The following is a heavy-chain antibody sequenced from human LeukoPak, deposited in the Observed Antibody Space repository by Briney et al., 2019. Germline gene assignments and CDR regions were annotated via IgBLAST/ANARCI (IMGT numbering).Heavy chain of an antibody. D-gene: IGHD1-26*01. CDR1: GFTFSSYA. Sequence: PGGSLRLSCAASGFTFSSYAMHWVRQAPGKGLEYVSAISSNGGSTYYANSVKGRFTISRDNSKNTLYLQMGSLRAEDMAVYYCARVYNGSYEGAFDIWGQGTMVTVSS. CDR2: ISSNGGST. J-gene: IGHJ3*02. CDR3: ARVYNGSYEGAFDI. V-gene: IGHV3-64*01.